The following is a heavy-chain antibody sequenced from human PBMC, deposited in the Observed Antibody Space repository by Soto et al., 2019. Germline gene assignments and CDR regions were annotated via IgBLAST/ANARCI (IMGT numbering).Heavy chain of an antibody. Sequence: GWSLRLSWAGSGFTFNNFGFHWVRQVPGKGLEWVALISYDGGAKSFADSLKGRFTISRDNSKNTLFLQMKSLRADDTAVYYYAKDQASGQGSFDSWGHGTLVTVSS. J-gene: IGHJ4*01. CDR3: AKDQASGQGSFDS. V-gene: IGHV3-30*18. CDR2: ISYDGGAK. CDR1: GFTFNNFG.